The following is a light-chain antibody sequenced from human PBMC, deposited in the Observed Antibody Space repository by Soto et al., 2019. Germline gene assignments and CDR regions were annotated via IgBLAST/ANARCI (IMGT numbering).Light chain of an antibody. CDR3: QQANSFPLT. CDR1: QGISNW. J-gene: IGKJ4*01. CDR2: TGS. Sequence: DIQMSQSPSSVSASVGDRVSITCRASQGISNWLAWYQQKPGRAPKLLIYTGSSLQSGVPSRFSGTGSGTDFTLTISSLQPEDVATYYCQQANSFPLTFGGGTKVEIK. V-gene: IGKV1-12*01.